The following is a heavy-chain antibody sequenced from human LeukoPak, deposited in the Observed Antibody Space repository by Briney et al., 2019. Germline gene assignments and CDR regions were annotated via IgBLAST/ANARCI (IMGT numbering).Heavy chain of an antibody. Sequence: PSETLSLTCAVYGGSFSGYYWSWIRQPPGKGLEWIGEINHSGSTNYNPSLKSRVTISVDTSKEQFSLKLSSVDAADTAVYYCATSGGVVVVAATPRAFDIWGQGTMVTVSS. CDR2: INHSGST. D-gene: IGHD2-15*01. V-gene: IGHV4-34*01. CDR1: GGSFSGYY. CDR3: ATSGGVVVVAATPRAFDI. J-gene: IGHJ3*02.